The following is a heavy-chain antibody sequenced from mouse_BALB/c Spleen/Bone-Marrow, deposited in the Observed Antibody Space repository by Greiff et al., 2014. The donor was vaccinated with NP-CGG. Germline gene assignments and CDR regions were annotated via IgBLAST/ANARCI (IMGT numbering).Heavy chain of an antibody. Sequence: QVHVKPSGPGLVAPSQSLSITCTVSGFSLSRYSIHWIRQPPGNGLEWLGMIWGGGSTDYNSALKSRLSISKDNSKSQVFLKMNSLQTDDTAIYYCARNLRDPFAYWGQGTLVTVSA. CDR2: IWGGGST. CDR1: GFSLSRYS. J-gene: IGHJ3*01. V-gene: IGHV2-6-4*01. CDR3: ARNLRDPFAY.